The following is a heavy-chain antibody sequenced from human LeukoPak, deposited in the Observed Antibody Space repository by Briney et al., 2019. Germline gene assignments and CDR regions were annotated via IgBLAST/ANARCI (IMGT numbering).Heavy chain of an antibody. CDR2: INPSAGST. J-gene: IGHJ4*02. Sequence: ASVKVSCKASGYTFTNYFMNWVRQAPGQGLEWMGIINPSAGSTSYAQKFQGRVTMTRDTSTSTVYMELNSLRSEDTAVYYCARRYYDSSGPGDFDYWGQGTLVTVSS. CDR1: GYTFTNYF. V-gene: IGHV1-46*01. D-gene: IGHD3-22*01. CDR3: ARRYYDSSGPGDFDY.